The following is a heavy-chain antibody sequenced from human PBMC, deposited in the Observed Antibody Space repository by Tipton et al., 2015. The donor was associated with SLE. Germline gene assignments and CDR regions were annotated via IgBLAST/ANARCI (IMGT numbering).Heavy chain of an antibody. J-gene: IGHJ4*02. D-gene: IGHD3-22*01. V-gene: IGHV4-4*07. CDR2: IYTSGST. Sequence: TLSLTCTVSGGSISSYYWSWFRQPAGKGLEWIGRIYTSGSTNYNPSLNSRVTMSVDTSKNQFSLKLSSVTAADTAVYYCARDPYYYDSSGYLDYWGQGTLVTVSS. CDR3: ARDPYYYDSSGYLDY. CDR1: GGSISSYY.